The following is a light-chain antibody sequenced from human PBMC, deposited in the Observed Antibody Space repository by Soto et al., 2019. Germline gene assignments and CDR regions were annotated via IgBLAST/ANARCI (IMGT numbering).Light chain of an antibody. V-gene: IGLV1-40*01. CDR3: AAWDDSLNGNWV. Sequence: QSVLTQPPSVSGAPGQRVTISCTGSSSNIGAGYDLHWYQQLPGTAPKLLIYDDNNRPSGVPDRFSGSKSGTSASLAISGLQSEDEADYYCAAWDDSLNGNWVFGGGTKLTVL. CDR2: DDN. CDR1: SSNIGAGYD. J-gene: IGLJ3*02.